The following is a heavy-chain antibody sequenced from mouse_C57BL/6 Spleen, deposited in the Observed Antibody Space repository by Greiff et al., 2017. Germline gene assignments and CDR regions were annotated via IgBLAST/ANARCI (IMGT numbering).Heavy chain of an antibody. J-gene: IGHJ4*01. CDR2: IDPSDSYT. Sequence: VQLKQPGAELVKPGASVKLSCKASGYTFTSYWMQWVKQRPGQGLEWIGEIDPSDSYTNYNQKFKGKATLTVDTSSSTAYMQLSSLTSEDSAVYYCARSPRGYYAMDYWGQGTSVTVSS. CDR1: GYTFTSYW. V-gene: IGHV1-50*01. CDR3: ARSPRGYYAMDY.